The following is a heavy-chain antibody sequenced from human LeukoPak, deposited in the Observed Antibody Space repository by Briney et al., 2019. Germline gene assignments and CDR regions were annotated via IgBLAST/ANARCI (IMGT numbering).Heavy chain of an antibody. CDR1: GGSISSYY. D-gene: IGHD3-10*01. J-gene: IGHJ6*02. V-gene: IGHV4-4*07. CDR2: IYTSGST. CDR3: ARVGGSGSYYNVADYYGMDV. Sequence: PSETLSLTCTVSGGSISSYYWSWIRQPAGKGLEWIGRIYTSGSTNYNPSLKSRVTLSVDTSKNQFSLKRSSVTAADTAVYYCARVGGSGSYYNVADYYGMDVWGQGTTVTVSS.